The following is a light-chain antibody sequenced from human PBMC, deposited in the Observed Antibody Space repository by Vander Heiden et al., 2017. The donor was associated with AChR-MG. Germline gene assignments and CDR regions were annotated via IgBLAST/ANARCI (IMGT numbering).Light chain of an antibody. J-gene: IGLJ2*01. Sequence: QSVLTQPPSVSGAPGQRVAIAGTGSSSNIGAGYDVHWYQQLPGTAPNLLIYGNSNRHSGVPDRFSGSKSGTAASLAITGLQAEDEADYDCQSYDSSLSGSGVVFGGGTKLTVL. CDR1: SSNIGAGYD. V-gene: IGLV1-40*01. CDR3: QSYDSSLSGSGVV. CDR2: GNS.